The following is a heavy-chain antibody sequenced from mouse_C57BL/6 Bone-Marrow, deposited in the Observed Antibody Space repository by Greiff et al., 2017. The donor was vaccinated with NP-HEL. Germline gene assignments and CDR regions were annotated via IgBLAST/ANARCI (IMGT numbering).Heavy chain of an antibody. D-gene: IGHD2-5*01. CDR2: INPYNGGT. Sequence: EVQLVESGPVLVKPGASVKMSCKASGYTFTDYYMNWVKQSHGKSLEWIGVINPYNGGTSYNQKFKGKATLTVDKSSSTAYMELNSLTSEDSAVYYCARGYYSNYGGFAYWGQGTLVTVSA. V-gene: IGHV1-19*01. J-gene: IGHJ3*01. CDR3: ARGYYSNYGGFAY. CDR1: GYTFTDYY.